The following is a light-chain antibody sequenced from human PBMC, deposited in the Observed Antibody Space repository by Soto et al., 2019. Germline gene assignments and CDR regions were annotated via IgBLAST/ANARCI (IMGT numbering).Light chain of an antibody. CDR1: SSDLGTYDY. CDR2: DVN. Sequence: QSALTQPASVSGSPGQSIAISCSGTSSDLGTYDYVSWYQQHPGKAPKLMLFDVNHRPSGVSDRFFGSKSGNTASLTISGLQDEDEADYYCSSYTTSSSVIFGGGTKVTVL. J-gene: IGLJ2*01. V-gene: IGLV2-14*01. CDR3: SSYTTSSSVI.